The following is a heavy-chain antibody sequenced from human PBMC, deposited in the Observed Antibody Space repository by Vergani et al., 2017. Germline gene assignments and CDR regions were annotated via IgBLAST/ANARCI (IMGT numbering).Heavy chain of an antibody. J-gene: IGHJ3*01. CDR2: ISASGNA. D-gene: IGHD2-15*01. CDR3: ARRSGGYYSGGKVHPLRTAFDV. V-gene: IGHV4-61*02. CDR1: GGSISAGYYF. Sequence: QVQMKALGSGRVKPSQTLSLTCTMSGGSISAGYYFWSWIRQPAGKGLEWLGHISASGNASHSPSLKTRVSMSVDTSKNQFSLTVTSVTAADTAIYFCARRSGGYYSGGKVHPLRTAFDVWGHGTVVTVSS.